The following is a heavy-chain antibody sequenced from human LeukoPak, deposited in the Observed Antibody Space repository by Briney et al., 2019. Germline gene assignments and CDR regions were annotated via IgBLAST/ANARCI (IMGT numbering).Heavy chain of an antibody. D-gene: IGHD6-19*01. J-gene: IGHJ4*02. CDR2: ISSSSGTI. CDR1: GFTFSSYS. Sequence: PGGSLRLSCAASGFTFSSYSMNWVRQSPGKGLEWVSYISSSSGTIYYADSVKGRFTISRDDAKNSLYLQMNSLRDEDTAVYYCARQVYNSGWYLDYWGQGTLVAVSS. CDR3: ARQVYNSGWYLDY. V-gene: IGHV3-48*02.